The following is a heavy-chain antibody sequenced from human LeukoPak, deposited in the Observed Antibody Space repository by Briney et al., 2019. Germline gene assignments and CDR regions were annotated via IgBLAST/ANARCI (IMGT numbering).Heavy chain of an antibody. V-gene: IGHV3-9*01. CDR3: AKDIAGADTYYFDY. CDR1: GFTFDDYA. J-gene: IGHJ4*02. Sequence: GGSLRLSCAASGFTFDDYAMHWVRQAPGKGLEWVSGISWNSGSIGYADSVKGRFTISRDNAKNSLYLQMNSLRAEDTASYYCAKDIAGADTYYFDYWGQGTLVTVPS. CDR2: ISWNSGSI. D-gene: IGHD1-26*01.